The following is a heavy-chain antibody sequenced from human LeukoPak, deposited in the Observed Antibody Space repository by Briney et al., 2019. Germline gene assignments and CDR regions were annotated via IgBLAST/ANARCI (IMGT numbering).Heavy chain of an antibody. Sequence: GGSLRLSCAASGFTFSSYGMHWVRQAPGKGLEWVAVISYDGSNIYYADSVKGRFTISRDNSKNTLYLQMNSLRAEDTAVYYCAKDQGGYSYGHSLYYGMDVWGQGTTVSVSS. CDR1: GFTFSSYG. CDR2: ISYDGSNI. V-gene: IGHV3-30*18. D-gene: IGHD5-18*01. CDR3: AKDQGGYSYGHSLYYGMDV. J-gene: IGHJ6*02.